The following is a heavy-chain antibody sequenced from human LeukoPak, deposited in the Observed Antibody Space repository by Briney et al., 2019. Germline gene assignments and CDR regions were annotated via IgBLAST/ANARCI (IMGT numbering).Heavy chain of an antibody. CDR1: GYTFTSYY. J-gene: IGHJ4*02. CDR3: ARDLAVAGPFVY. D-gene: IGHD6-19*01. CDR2: INPSGGST. Sequence: ASVKVSCKASGYTFTSYYMHWVRQAPGQGLEWMGIINPSGGSTSYAQKFQGRVTMTRDTSTSTVYMELSSPRSEDTAVYYCARDLAVAGPFVYWGQGTLVTVSS. V-gene: IGHV1-46*01.